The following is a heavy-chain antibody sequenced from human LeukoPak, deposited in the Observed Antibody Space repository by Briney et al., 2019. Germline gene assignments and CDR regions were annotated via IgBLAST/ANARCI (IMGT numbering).Heavy chain of an antibody. D-gene: IGHD3-10*01. J-gene: IGHJ4*02. CDR1: GGSIDIYY. CDR2: IYHSGST. Sequence: PSETLSLTCTVSGGSIDIYYWSWIRQPAGKGLEWIGEIYHSGSTNYNPSLKSRVTISVDKSKNQFSLKLSSVTAADTAVYYCARDPANSGREGDYWGQGTLVTVSS. CDR3: ARDPANSGREGDY. V-gene: IGHV4-59*12.